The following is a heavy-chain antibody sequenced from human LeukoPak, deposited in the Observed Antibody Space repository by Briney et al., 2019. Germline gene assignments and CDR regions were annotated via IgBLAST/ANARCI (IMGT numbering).Heavy chain of an antibody. CDR2: ISAYNGNT. D-gene: IGHD3-10*01. Sequence: ASVKVSCKASGYTFTSYGISWVRQAPGQGLEWMGWISAYNGNTNYAQKHQGRVTMTTDTSTSTAYMELRSLRSDDTAVYYCARYGSGSYYSYYYYMDVWGKGTTVTVSS. CDR1: GYTFTSYG. J-gene: IGHJ6*03. CDR3: ARYGSGSYYSYYYYMDV. V-gene: IGHV1-18*01.